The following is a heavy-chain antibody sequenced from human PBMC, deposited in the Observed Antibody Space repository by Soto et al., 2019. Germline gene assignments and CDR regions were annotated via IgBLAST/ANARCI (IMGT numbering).Heavy chain of an antibody. CDR2: IIPIFGTA. D-gene: IGHD3-22*01. J-gene: IGHJ5*02. CDR3: ASPLHYYYDSSGYYFS. Sequence: SVKVSCKASGGTFSSYAISWVRQAPGQGLEWMGGIIPIFGTANYAQKFQGRVTITADESTSTAYMELSSLRSEDTAVYYCASPLHYYYDSSGYYFSWGQGTLVTVSS. V-gene: IGHV1-69*13. CDR1: GGTFSSYA.